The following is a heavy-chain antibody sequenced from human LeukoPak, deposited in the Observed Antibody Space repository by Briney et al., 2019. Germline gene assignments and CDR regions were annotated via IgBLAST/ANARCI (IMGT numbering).Heavy chain of an antibody. V-gene: IGHV4-4*01. D-gene: IGHD1-1*01. J-gene: IGHJ4*02. CDR1: GGSISNTNW. Sequence: SETLSLTCGVSGGSISNTNWWTWVRPPPGKGLEWIGEVNLQGSTNYNPSLKSRVAISVDKSENHISLKLTSVTAADTAVYCCARDWGTGESVFDYWGQGTLVTVSS. CDR3: ARDWGTGESVFDY. CDR2: VNLQGST.